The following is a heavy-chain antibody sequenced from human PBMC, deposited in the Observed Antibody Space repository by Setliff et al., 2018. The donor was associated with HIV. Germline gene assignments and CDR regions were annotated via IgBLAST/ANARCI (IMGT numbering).Heavy chain of an antibody. Sequence: SETLSLTCAVSGDSVSGPNYNWGWIRQPPGKGLEWIGTISFRRSTSYNPSLKSRVTISLDTSESQFSLNLNSVTAADAAVYYCTGPAMAAAGPLEYYYYYGMDVWGQGTTVTVSS. J-gene: IGHJ6*02. D-gene: IGHD6-13*01. CDR3: TGPAMAAAGPLEYYYYYGMDV. V-gene: IGHV4-39*01. CDR2: ISFRRST. CDR1: GDSVSGPNYN.